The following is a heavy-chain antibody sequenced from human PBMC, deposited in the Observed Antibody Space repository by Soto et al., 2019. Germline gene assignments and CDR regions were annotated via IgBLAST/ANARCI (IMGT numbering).Heavy chain of an antibody. Sequence: PSETLSLTCTVSGGSISSYYWSWIRQPPGKGLEWIGYIYYSGSTNYNPSLKSRVTISVDTSKNQFSLKLSSVTAADTAVYYCARHAERFRRRIVVEDGHFDYWGQGTLVTVSS. V-gene: IGHV4-59*08. D-gene: IGHD2-15*01. J-gene: IGHJ4*02. CDR3: ARHAERFRRRIVVEDGHFDY. CDR1: GGSISSYY. CDR2: IYYSGST.